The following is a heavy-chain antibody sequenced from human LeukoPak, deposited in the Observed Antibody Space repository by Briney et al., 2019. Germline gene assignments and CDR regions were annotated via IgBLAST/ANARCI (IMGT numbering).Heavy chain of an antibody. D-gene: IGHD3-16*01. Sequence: PGRSLTLSCAASGFTFSSYGMHWVRQAPGKGLEGVAVICYDGSKKYYADSVKGRFTISRDNSKNTLYMQMNGLRAEDTAVYYCAKRGTYSEGYFGYWGQGTLVTVSS. J-gene: IGHJ4*02. CDR2: ICYDGSKK. CDR1: GFTFSSYG. V-gene: IGHV3-33*06. CDR3: AKRGTYSEGYFGY.